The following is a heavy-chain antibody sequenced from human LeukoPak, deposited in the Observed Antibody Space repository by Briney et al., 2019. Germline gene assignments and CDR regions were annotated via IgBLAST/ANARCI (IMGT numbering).Heavy chain of an antibody. CDR2: IIPIFGTA. CDR3: AGLSPDIVVVPAAIPYYYYGMDV. J-gene: IGHJ6*04. V-gene: IGHV1-69*13. CDR1: GGTFSSYA. Sequence: SVKVSCKASGGTFSSYAISWVRQAAGQGLEWMGGIIPIFGTANYAQKFQGRVTITADESTSTAYMELSSLRSEDTAVYYCAGLSPDIVVVPAAIPYYYYGMDVWGKGTTVTVSS. D-gene: IGHD2-2*02.